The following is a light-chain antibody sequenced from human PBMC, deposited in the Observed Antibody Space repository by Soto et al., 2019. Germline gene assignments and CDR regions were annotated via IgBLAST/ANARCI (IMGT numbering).Light chain of an antibody. Sequence: QSVLAQPASVSGSPGQSITISCTGTSSDVGGYNYVSWYQQHPGKAPKLMIYDVSKRPSGVSNRFSGSKSGNTASLTISGLQAEDEADYYCCSYAGSSTVFGTGTKVTVL. CDR2: DVS. J-gene: IGLJ1*01. CDR3: CSYAGSSTV. CDR1: SSDVGGYNY. V-gene: IGLV2-23*02.